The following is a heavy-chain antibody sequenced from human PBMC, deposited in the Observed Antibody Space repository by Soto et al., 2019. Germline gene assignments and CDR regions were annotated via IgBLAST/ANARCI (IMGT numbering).Heavy chain of an antibody. CDR3: ARDLVNSYHFDY. D-gene: IGHD5-18*01. CDR2: INPNSGGT. V-gene: IGHV1-2*02. J-gene: IGHJ4*02. CDR1: GYTFTGYY. Sequence: ASVKVSCKASGYTFTGYYMHWVRQAPGQGLEWMGWINPNSGGTNYAQKFQGRVAMTRDTSISTAYMELSRLRSDDTAVYYCARDLVNSYHFDYWGQGTLVTVSS.